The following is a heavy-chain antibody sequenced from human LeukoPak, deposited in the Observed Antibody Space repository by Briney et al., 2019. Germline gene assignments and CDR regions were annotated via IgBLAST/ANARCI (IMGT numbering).Heavy chain of an antibody. CDR3: ARGSGETGGYYYVY. D-gene: IGHD3-22*01. CDR2: IIPIFGTA. CDR1: GGSFSRCA. J-gene: IGHJ4*02. Sequence: GASVKVSCTASGGSFSRCAISWVRQAPGQGLEWMGGIIPIFGTANYAQKFQGRVTITADESTRTAYMELRTLRSEDTAIYYCARGSGETGGYYYVYWGRGSPVTVSS. V-gene: IGHV1-69*13.